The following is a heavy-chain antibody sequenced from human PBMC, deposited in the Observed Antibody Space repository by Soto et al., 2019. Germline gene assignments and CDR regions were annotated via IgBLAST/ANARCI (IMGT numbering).Heavy chain of an antibody. CDR2: IYYSGST. CDR3: SRQTSWQQQRVDH. CDR1: GGSISSGDYY. J-gene: IGHJ4*02. D-gene: IGHD6-13*01. Sequence: SETLSLTCTVSGGSISSGDYYWSWIRQSPGKGLEWIGYIYYSGSTYYNPSLKSRVTISLDTSKNQFSLKLSSVTAADTAVYYCSRQTSWQQQRVDHWGQGTLVTVSS. V-gene: IGHV4-30-4*01.